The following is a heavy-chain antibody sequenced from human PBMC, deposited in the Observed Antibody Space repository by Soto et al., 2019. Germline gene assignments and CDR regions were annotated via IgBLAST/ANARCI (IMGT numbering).Heavy chain of an antibody. CDR2: IIPILGIA. Sequence: QVQLVQSGAEVKKPGSSVKVSCKASGGTFSSYTISWVRQAPGQGLEWMGRIIPILGIANYAQKFQGRVTITADKSTSPAYMELSNLRSEDTAVYYCARAYCSRTCCPASFDYWGQGDLVTVSS. V-gene: IGHV1-69*02. D-gene: IGHD2-2*01. CDR1: GGTFSSYT. CDR3: ARAYCSRTCCPASFDY. J-gene: IGHJ4*02.